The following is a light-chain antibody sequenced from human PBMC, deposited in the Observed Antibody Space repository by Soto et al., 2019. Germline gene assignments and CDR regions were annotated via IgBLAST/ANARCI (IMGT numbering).Light chain of an antibody. CDR2: DVS. Sequence: QSVLTQPASVSGSPGQPITISCTGTSSEVGGNNYVSWYQHHPGKAPKLMIYDVSNRPSGVSNRFSGSKSGNTASLTISGLQAEDESDYYCSSYTSSSTPHVFRTGTKVTVL. V-gene: IGLV2-14*03. CDR1: SSEVGGNNY. CDR3: SSYTSSSTPHV. J-gene: IGLJ1*01.